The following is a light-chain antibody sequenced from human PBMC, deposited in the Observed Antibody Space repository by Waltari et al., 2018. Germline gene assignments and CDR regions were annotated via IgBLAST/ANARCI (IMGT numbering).Light chain of an antibody. CDR1: SSDFGRYNV. Sequence: QSALTQPASVSGSPGQPIPLSCTGSSSDFGRYNVVSWYQHHPGKAPKLVIYEVINRPSGVSNRFSGSKSGNTASLTISGLQAEDEADYYCCSYAGSVVFGGGTKLTVL. V-gene: IGLV2-23*02. CDR2: EVI. CDR3: CSYAGSVV. J-gene: IGLJ2*01.